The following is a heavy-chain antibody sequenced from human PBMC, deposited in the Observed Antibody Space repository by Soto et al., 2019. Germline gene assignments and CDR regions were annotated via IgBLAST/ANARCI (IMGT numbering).Heavy chain of an antibody. CDR2: INHSGST. CDR1: GGSFSGYY. J-gene: IGHJ6*02. V-gene: IGHV4-34*01. Sequence: TXXTLSLPFAVYGGSFSGYYWRWILQPPGKGLEWIGEINHSGSTNYNPSLKSRVTISVDTSKNQFSLKLSSVTAADTAVYYCARVRIVVVVAATPDGMDVWGQGTTVTSP. D-gene: IGHD2-15*01. CDR3: ARVRIVVVVAATPDGMDV.